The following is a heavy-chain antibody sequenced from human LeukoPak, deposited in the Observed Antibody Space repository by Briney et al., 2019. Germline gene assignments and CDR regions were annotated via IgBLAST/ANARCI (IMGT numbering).Heavy chain of an antibody. Sequence: PGGSLRLSCAASGFTFSSYWMHWVRQAPGKGLVWVSRINTDGSTTTYADSVKGRFTISRDNAKNTLYLQMNSLRAEDTAVYYCARVIGFSGRYSEDYWGQGPLVIVSS. J-gene: IGHJ4*02. CDR1: GFTFSSYW. CDR3: ARVIGFSGRYSEDY. D-gene: IGHD1-26*01. CDR2: INTDGSTT. V-gene: IGHV3-74*01.